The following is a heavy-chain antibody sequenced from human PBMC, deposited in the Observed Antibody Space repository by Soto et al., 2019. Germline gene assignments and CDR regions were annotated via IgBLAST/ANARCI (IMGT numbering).Heavy chain of an antibody. D-gene: IGHD2-8*01. V-gene: IGHV3-23*01. CDR2: ISGSSIST. CDR3: GGMLPRGADY. Sequence: EVQLLESGGGLVQPGGSLRLSCAASGFTFSSYAMSWVRQAPGKGLEWVSSISGSSISTNYADSVQGRFTISRDNSKNMLYLQMNSLRAEDTDVYYCGGMLPRGADYWGQGTLVTVSS. J-gene: IGHJ4*02. CDR1: GFTFSSYA.